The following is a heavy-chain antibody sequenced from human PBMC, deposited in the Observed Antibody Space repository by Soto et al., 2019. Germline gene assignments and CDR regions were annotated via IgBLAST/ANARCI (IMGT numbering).Heavy chain of an antibody. CDR3: ARGPSGDKVDY. V-gene: IGHV4-30-4*01. D-gene: IGHD1-26*01. CDR2: IHSGGTT. J-gene: IGHJ4*02. Sequence: SETLSLPFTVSGASLRNGYYSWGWTRQSPGTGLEWIGHIHSGGTTYSNPSLKSRLTISVDMSKNQFSLKLSSLTAADTAVYYCARGPSGDKVDYWGQGTLVTVSS. CDR1: GASLRNGYYS.